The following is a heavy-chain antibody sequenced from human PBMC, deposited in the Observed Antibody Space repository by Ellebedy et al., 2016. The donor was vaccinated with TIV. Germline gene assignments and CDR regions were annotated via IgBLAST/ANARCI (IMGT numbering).Heavy chain of an antibody. CDR3: ARPDSEDNYMDV. J-gene: IGHJ6*03. CDR1: GFTLRSYA. CDR2: ISGSGGTT. V-gene: IGHV3-23*01. Sequence: GGSLRLSXAASGFTLRSYAMSWVRQAPGKGLQWVSAISGSGGTTYYANSVKGRFTISRDNSKNTLYLQMSSLRAEDTAVYYCARPDSEDNYMDVWGKGTAVTVSS.